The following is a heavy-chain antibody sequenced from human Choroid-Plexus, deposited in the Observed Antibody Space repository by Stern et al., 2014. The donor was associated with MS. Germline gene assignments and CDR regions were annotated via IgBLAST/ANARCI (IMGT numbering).Heavy chain of an antibody. D-gene: IGHD6-19*01. CDR2: ISARGGPP. CDR1: GFSFSTYA. Sequence: EVQLVESGGGLVQPGGSLRLSCAASGFSFSTYAMSWVRQTPGKGLQWVSVISARGGPPYYADSVKGRFTIPRDNSKNTLYLQMDSLRADDTAVYYCAKWPHHIAVAGTRYFQHWGQGTLVTVSS. CDR3: AKWPHHIAVAGTRYFQH. J-gene: IGHJ1*01. V-gene: IGHV3-23*04.